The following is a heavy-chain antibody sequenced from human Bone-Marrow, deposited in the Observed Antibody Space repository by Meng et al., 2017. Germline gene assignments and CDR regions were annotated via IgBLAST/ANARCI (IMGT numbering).Heavy chain of an antibody. V-gene: IGHV3-74*03. J-gene: IGHJ4*02. CDR3: ATLARFNMVRGVIIGFDY. CDR2: INTDASST. Sequence: GESLKISCAASGFTFSSYNMHWVRQTPGEGLVWVSRINTDASSTTYADSVKGRFTISRDNSKNTLYLQMNSLRAEDTAVYYCATLARFNMVRGVIIGFDYWGQGTLVTVSS. CDR1: GFTFSSYN. D-gene: IGHD3-10*01.